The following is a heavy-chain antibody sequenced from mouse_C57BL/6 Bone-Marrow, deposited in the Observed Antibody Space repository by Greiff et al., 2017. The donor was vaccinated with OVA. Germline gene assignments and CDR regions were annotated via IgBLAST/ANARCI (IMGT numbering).Heavy chain of an antibody. V-gene: IGHV1-82*01. D-gene: IGHD1-1*01. J-gene: IGHJ4*01. Sequence: QVQLQQSGPELVKPGASVKISCKASGYAFSSSWMNWVKQRPGKGLEWIGRIYPGDGDTNYNGKFKGKATLTADKSSSTAYMQLSSLTSEDSAVYFGAREVDYYGSSFYAMDYWGQGTSVTVSS. CDR2: IYPGDGDT. CDR3: AREVDYYGSSFYAMDY. CDR1: GYAFSSSW.